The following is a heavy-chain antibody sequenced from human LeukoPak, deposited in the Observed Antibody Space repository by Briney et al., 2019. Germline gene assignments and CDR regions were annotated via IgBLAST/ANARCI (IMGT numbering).Heavy chain of an antibody. CDR1: GFTFSTYG. J-gene: IGHJ4*02. CDR3: ARDSLGGDY. V-gene: IGHV3-33*01. D-gene: IGHD3-16*01. CDR2: IWNDGSKK. Sequence: GSLRLSCAASGFTFSTYGMHWVRRAPGKGLEWLAVIWNDGSKKFYAASVKGRVSISRDNSKNTLYLQMNNLRAEDTAVYYCARDSLGGDYWGQGTLVTVSS.